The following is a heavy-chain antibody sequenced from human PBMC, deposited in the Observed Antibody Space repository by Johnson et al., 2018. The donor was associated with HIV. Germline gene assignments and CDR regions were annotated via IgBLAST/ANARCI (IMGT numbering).Heavy chain of an antibody. CDR1: GFTFSNYA. D-gene: IGHD1-14*01. CDR2: IWYDGTDQ. V-gene: IGHV3-30*19. J-gene: IGHJ3*02. CDR3: ARAFGSAFDI. Sequence: QVQLVESGGGVVQPGKSLRLSCAASGFTFSNYAMHWVRQAPGKGLEWVAGIWYDGTDQYYADSVKARFTISRDNSNNTVYLQMNSLRVEDTAVYYCARAFGSAFDIWGQGTMVTVSS.